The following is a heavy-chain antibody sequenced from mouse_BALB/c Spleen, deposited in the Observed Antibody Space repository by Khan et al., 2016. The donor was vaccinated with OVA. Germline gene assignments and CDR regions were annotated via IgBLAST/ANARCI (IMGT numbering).Heavy chain of an antibody. D-gene: IGHD1-1*01. V-gene: IGHV1-4*01. J-gene: IGHJ3*01. CDR2: INPSNDYS. CDR1: DYIFTNYM. CDR3: ARGAYGSFGF. Sequence: QVQLKQSGAELARPGASVKMSCKASDYIFTNYMMHWVKQRPGQGLEWIGDINPSNDYSNYNQNFKDKATLTADKSSNTAYMQLSSLTSEDSAVYYCARGAYGSFGFWGQGTLVTVAA.